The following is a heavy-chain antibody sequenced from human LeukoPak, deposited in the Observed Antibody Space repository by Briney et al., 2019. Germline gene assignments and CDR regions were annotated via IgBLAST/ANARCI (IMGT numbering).Heavy chain of an antibody. V-gene: IGHV3-11*01. J-gene: IGHJ5*02. Sequence: GGSLRLSCGASGFSFSDYYMAWIRQAPGKGLEWVSYISSSGTTIHYSDSVRGRFTIFRDNAKKSLYLQMNSLRAEDTAVYYCARDHGYCCGGSCYFGFFDPWGQGTLVSVSS. CDR2: ISSSGTTI. CDR1: GFSFSDYY. CDR3: ARDHGYCCGGSCYFGFFDP. D-gene: IGHD2-15*01.